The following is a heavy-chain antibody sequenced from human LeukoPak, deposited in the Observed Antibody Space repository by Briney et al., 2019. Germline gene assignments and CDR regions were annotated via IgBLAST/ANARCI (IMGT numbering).Heavy chain of an antibody. Sequence: SVKVSCKASGGTFSSYAISWVRQAPGQGLEWMGGIIPIFGRANYAQKFQGRVTITTDESTSTAYMELSSLRSEDTAVYYCARGRGTTGTTTQVSYYYYYYMDVWGKGTTVTVSS. CDR2: IIPIFGRA. CDR3: ARGRGTTGTTTQVSYYYYYYMDV. V-gene: IGHV1-69*05. J-gene: IGHJ6*03. D-gene: IGHD1-1*01. CDR1: GGTFSSYA.